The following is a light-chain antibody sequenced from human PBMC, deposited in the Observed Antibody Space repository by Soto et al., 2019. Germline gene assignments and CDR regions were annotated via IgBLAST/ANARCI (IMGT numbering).Light chain of an antibody. CDR3: QQYNDWRMYT. J-gene: IGKJ2*01. CDR1: QGVSSY. Sequence: EILMTQSPVTLSVSAGDRVTLSCRASQGVSSYLAWYQQKPGQAPRLLIYGASTRATGIPARFSGSGSGTEFILTISNLQSEDFAVYYCQQYNDWRMYTFGQGTRLEIK. V-gene: IGKV3-15*01. CDR2: GAS.